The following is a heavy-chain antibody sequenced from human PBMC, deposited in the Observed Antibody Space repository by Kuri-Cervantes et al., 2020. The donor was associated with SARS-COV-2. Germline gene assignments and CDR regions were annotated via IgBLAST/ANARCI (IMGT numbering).Heavy chain of an antibody. CDR3: AGDGTPIVVVVAATAYYFDY. CDR2: IYHSGST. V-gene: IGHV4-38-2*02. D-gene: IGHD2-15*01. CDR1: GYSISSGYY. Sequence: SETLSLTCAVSGYSISSGYYWGWIRQPPGKGLEWIGSIYHSGSTYYNPTLKSRVTISVDTSKNQFSLKLSSVTAADTAVYYCAGDGTPIVVVVAATAYYFDYWGQGTLVTVSS. J-gene: IGHJ4*02.